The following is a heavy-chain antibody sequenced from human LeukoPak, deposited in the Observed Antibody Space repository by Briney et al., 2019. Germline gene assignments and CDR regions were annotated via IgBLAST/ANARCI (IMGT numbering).Heavy chain of an antibody. CDR1: GFTFSSYW. Sequence: PGGSLRLSCAASGFTFSSYWMSWVRQAPGKGLEWVANIKQDGSEKYYVDSVKGRFTISRDNAKNSLCLQMNSLRAEDTAVYYCASSGYYDFWSGFQSSDYWGQGTLVTVSS. V-gene: IGHV3-7*01. CDR3: ASSGYYDFWSGFQSSDY. D-gene: IGHD3-3*01. J-gene: IGHJ4*02. CDR2: IKQDGSEK.